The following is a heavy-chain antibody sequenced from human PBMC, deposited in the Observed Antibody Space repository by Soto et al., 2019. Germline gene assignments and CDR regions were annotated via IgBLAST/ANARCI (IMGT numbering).Heavy chain of an antibody. CDR1: GFTFDDHT. CDR2: ITWDAGSA. CDR3: AKEKDRIFDY. J-gene: IGHJ4*02. V-gene: IGHV3-43*01. Sequence: VGSLRLSCAGSGFTFDDHTMHWVRQAPGKGLEWVSLITWDAGSAFYADSVRGRFTISRDNSKNSLYLQMNSLRTEDSALYYCAKEKDRIFDYWGRGTPVTVSS.